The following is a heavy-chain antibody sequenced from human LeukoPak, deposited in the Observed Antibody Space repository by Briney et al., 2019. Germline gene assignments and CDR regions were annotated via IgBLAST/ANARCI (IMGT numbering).Heavy chain of an antibody. Sequence: SXTLSLTCTVYGGSISSGSYDWSWIRQPAGKGLEWIGRIYTSGSTNYNPSVNSRFTISVKKDKNQFYLKRSSVTAADTAVYYCAAQQVGATLSRWFDPWGQGTLVTVSS. CDR2: IYTSGST. CDR3: AAQQVGATLSRWFDP. CDR1: GGSISSGSYD. D-gene: IGHD1-26*01. J-gene: IGHJ5*02. V-gene: IGHV4-61*02.